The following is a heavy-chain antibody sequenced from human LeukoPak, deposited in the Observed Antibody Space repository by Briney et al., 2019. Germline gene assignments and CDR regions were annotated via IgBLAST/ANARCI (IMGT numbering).Heavy chain of an antibody. D-gene: IGHD6-19*01. CDR3: AREKQWLVRYYFDY. CDR1: GFTFSSYW. J-gene: IGHJ4*02. CDR2: INSDGSST. Sequence: GGSLRLSCAASGFTFSSYWMHWVRQAPGKGLVWVSRINSDGSSTNYADSVKGRFTISRDNAKNTLYLQMNSLRAEDTAVYYCAREKQWLVRYYFDYWGQGTLVTVSS. V-gene: IGHV3-74*01.